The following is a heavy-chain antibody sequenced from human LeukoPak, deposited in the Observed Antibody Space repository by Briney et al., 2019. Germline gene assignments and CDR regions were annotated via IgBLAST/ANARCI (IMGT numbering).Heavy chain of an antibody. CDR3: AKDRVVSYAAPQTLDY. D-gene: IGHD1-26*01. J-gene: IGHJ4*02. CDR1: GFTFSSYG. Sequence: GGSLRLSCAASGFTFSSYGMHWVRQAPGKGLEWVAFIRYDGSNKYYADSVKGRFTISRDNSKNTLYLQMNSLRAEDTAVYYCAKDRVVSYAAPQTLDYWGQGTLVTVSS. CDR2: IRYDGSNK. V-gene: IGHV3-30*02.